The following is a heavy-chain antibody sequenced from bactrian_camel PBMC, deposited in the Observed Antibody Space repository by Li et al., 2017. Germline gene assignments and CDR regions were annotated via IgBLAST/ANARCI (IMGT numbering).Heavy chain of an antibody. CDR1: GYIRSIYR. J-gene: IGHJ6*01. CDR2: IDTDGTI. CDR3: AAEFYRYGGRCRRDSDFRY. V-gene: IGHV3S53*01. Sequence: HVQLVESGGGSVQAGGSLRLSCAASGYIRSIYRMAWFRQTPGKEREGVASIDTDGTIRYADSVKGRFTISLDSAKNMLYLQMTSLKPEDTAIYYCAAEFYRYGGRCRRDSDFRYRGQGTQVTVS. D-gene: IGHD6*01.